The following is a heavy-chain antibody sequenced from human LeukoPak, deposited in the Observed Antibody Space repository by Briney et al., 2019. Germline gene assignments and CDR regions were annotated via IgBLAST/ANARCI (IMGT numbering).Heavy chain of an antibody. CDR2: ISGGGETT. CDR3: ARDYADYVGYFFFDY. Sequence: GGSLRLSCAASGFTFNNYDMNWVRQSPGRGLEWVSSISGGGETTYYADSAKGRFTISRDNSQNTLYLQMNSLRAEDTAVYYCARDYADYVGYFFFDYWGQGTLVTVSS. CDR1: GFTFNNYD. D-gene: IGHD4-17*01. V-gene: IGHV3-23*01. J-gene: IGHJ4*02.